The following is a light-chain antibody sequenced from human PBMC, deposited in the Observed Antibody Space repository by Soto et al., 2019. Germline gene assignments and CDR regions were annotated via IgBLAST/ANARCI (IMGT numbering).Light chain of an antibody. Sequence: DIQMTQSTSSLSASVGDRVIITCRTSQSMSSHLNWYQQKPGEAPNLLIFDTSSLQSGVPSRFSGSGSGTDFTLTISSLQPEDFATYYCQQSDSDPWTFGQGTKVEVK. CDR3: QQSDSDPWT. J-gene: IGKJ1*01. V-gene: IGKV1-39*01. CDR2: DTS. CDR1: QSMSSH.